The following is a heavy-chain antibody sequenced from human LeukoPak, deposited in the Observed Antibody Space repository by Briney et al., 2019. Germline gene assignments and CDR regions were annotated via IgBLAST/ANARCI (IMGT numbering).Heavy chain of an antibody. CDR3: AREGALAHFDY. D-gene: IGHD3-16*01. CDR2: INHSGST. CDR1: GGSFSGYY. Sequence: PSETLSLTCAVYGGSFSGYYWSWIRQPPGKGLEWIGEINHSGSTNYNPSLKSRVTMSVDTSKNQFSLKLSSVTAADTAVYYCAREGALAHFDYWGQGTLVTVSS. V-gene: IGHV4-34*01. J-gene: IGHJ4*02.